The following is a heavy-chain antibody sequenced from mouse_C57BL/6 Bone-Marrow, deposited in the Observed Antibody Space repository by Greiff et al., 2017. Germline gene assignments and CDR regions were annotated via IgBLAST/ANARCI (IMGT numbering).Heavy chain of an antibody. V-gene: IGHV14-2*01. Sequence: VQLQQSGAELVKPGASVKLSCTASGFNIKDYYMHWVKQRTEQGLEWIGRIDPEAGETKYAPKFQGKATITADTSSNTAYLQLSSLTSEDTAVYYCARSGTTVVARLPLWYFDVWGTGTTVTVSS. CDR1: GFNIKDYY. CDR2: IDPEAGET. D-gene: IGHD1-1*01. CDR3: ARSGTTVVARLPLWYFDV. J-gene: IGHJ1*03.